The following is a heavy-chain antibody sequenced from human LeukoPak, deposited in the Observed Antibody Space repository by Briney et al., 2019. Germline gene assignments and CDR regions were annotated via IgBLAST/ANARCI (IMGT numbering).Heavy chain of an antibody. CDR1: AYTFTSYG. J-gene: IGHJ5*02. CDR3: ARAAVAGTVYWFDP. D-gene: IGHD6-19*01. Sequence: ASVKLSCKASAYTFTSYGISWVRQAPGQGLEWMGWISAYNGNTNYAQKLHGKVTMTTYTSTSTAYMELRSLRSDDTAAYYCARAAVAGTVYWFDPWGQGTLVTVSS. V-gene: IGHV1-18*01. CDR2: ISAYNGNT.